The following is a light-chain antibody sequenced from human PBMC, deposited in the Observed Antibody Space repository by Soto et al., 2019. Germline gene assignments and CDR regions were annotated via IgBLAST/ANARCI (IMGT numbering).Light chain of an antibody. V-gene: IGLV2-23*01. Sequence: DVGSYNLVSWYQQHPSKAPKLMRYEGSKRPSGGSNRFSGAKSGNTASLTISCLLAEDEADYYCCPYSGCTGVFGTGT. CDR1: DVGSYNL. CDR2: EGS. CDR3: CPYSGCTGV. J-gene: IGLJ1*01.